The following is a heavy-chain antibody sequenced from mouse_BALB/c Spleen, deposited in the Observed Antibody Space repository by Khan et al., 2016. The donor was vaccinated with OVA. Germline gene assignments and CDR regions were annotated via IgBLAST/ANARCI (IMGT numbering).Heavy chain of an antibody. V-gene: IGHV5-12*01. D-gene: IGHD2-1*01. CDR1: GFTFSDYY. J-gene: IGHJ4*01. CDR3: ARHGVGKGDAMDY. Sequence: EVELVESGGGLVQPGGSLKLSCAPSGFTFSDYYMYWVRQTPEKRLEWVAYISNGGGRTYYPDTVKGRFTISRDNAKNTLYLQMSRLKSEDTAMYYCARHGVGKGDAMDYWGQGTSVTVSS. CDR2: ISNGGGRT.